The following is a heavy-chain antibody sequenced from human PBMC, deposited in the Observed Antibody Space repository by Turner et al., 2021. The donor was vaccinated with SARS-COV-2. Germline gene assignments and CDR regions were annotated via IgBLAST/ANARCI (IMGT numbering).Heavy chain of an antibody. V-gene: IGHV4-39*01. J-gene: IGHJ4*02. CDR3: ARHKGDYDSSELLG. Sequence: QLQLQESGPGLVKPSETLSLTCTVSGGSISSSSYYWGWLRQPPGKGLEWIGSIYYSGSTYYNTSLKSRGTRSVDTFKNQFSLKLSSVTAADTAVYYCARHKGDYDSSELLGWGQGTLVTVSS. CDR1: GGSISSSSYY. CDR2: IYYSGST. D-gene: IGHD3-22*01.